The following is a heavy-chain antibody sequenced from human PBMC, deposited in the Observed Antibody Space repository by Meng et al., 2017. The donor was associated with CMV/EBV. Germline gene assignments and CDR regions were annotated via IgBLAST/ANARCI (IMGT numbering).Heavy chain of an antibody. CDR1: GFALDTQM. V-gene: IGHV3-21*01. J-gene: IGHJ4*02. CDR2: ISSSSKYI. Sequence: GESLKISCAASGFALDTQMMTWVRQAPGKGLEWVATISSSSKYIHYSPSMTGRVTVSRDNAKNLLYLQMNSLSAEDTAVYFCATVRNNPEFDLWGQGTLVTVS. CDR3: ATVRNNPEFDL.